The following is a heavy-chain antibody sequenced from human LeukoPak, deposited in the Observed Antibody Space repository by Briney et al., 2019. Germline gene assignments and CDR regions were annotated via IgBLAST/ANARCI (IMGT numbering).Heavy chain of an antibody. D-gene: IGHD3-3*01. V-gene: IGHV4-59*02. J-gene: IGHJ4*02. Sequence: SETLSLTCTVSGTSVRGYYWSWIRQSPGKGLEWIGYIYYSGSTNYNLSLKSRVTISVDTSKNQFSLKLSSVTAADTAVYYCARGRTDDFWSGSFDYWGQGTLVTVSS. CDR2: IYYSGST. CDR3: ARGRTDDFWSGSFDY. CDR1: GTSVRGYY.